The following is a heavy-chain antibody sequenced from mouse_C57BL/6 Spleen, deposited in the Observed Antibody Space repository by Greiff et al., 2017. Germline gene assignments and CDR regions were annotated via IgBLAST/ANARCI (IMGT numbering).Heavy chain of an antibody. CDR3: ARVHGDYFDY. J-gene: IGHJ2*01. D-gene: IGHD1-2*01. Sequence: VKLMESGPELVKPGASVKISCKASGYAFSSSWMNWVKQRPGKGLEWIGRIYPGDGDTNYNGKFKGKATLTADKSSSTAYMQLSSLTSEDSAVYFCARVHGDYFDYWGQGTTLTVSS. V-gene: IGHV1-82*01. CDR2: IYPGDGDT. CDR1: GYAFSSSW.